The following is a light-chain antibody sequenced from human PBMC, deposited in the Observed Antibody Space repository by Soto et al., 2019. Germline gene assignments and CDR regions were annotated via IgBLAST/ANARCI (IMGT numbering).Light chain of an antibody. V-gene: IGKV1-39*01. CDR3: QQSDTIPWT. CDR2: VAS. CDR1: QSIDTY. J-gene: IGKJ1*01. Sequence: DIQMTQSPSSLSASVGDRVTITCRASQSIDTYLNWYQQKPGKAPKVLIYVASRLETGVPSRFSGSGSGTDFSLSITSLQPEDFATYFCQQSDTIPWTFGQGTRVEVK.